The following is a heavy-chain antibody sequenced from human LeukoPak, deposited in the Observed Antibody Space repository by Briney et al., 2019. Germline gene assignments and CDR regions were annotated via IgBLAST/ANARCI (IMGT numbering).Heavy chain of an antibody. CDR1: GYTFTSYG. V-gene: IGHV1-18*01. CDR2: ISAYNGNT. Sequence: ASVKVSCKASGYTFTSYGISWVRQAPGQGLEWMGWISAYNGNTNYAQKLQGRVTMTTDTSTSTAYMELRSLRSDDTAVYYCAGGGGGILTGYCRTYNWFDPWGQGTLVTVSS. D-gene: IGHD3-9*01. J-gene: IGHJ5*02. CDR3: AGGGGGILTGYCRTYNWFDP.